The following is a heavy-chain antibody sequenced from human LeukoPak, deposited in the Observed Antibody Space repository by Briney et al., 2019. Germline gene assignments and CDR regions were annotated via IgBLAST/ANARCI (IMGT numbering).Heavy chain of an antibody. CDR3: ARVQAYYYGMDV. CDR2: IYYSGST. V-gene: IGHV4-59*01. CDR1: GGSISSYY. Sequence: SETLSLTCTVSGGSISSYYWSWIRQLPGKGLEWIGYIYYSGSTNYNPSLKSRVTISVDTSKNQFSLKLSSVTAADTAVYYCARVQAYYYGMDVWGQGTTVTVSS. J-gene: IGHJ6*02.